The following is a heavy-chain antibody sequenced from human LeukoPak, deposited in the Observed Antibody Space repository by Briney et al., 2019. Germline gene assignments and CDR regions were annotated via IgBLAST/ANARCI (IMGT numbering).Heavy chain of an antibody. D-gene: IGHD2-21*02. V-gene: IGHV1-18*01. Sequence: ASVKVSCKASGYTFTSYGISWVRQAPGQGLEWMGWISAYNGNTNYAQKFQGRVTMTRDTSISTAYMELSRLRSDDTAVYYCARGPRVTAIQYYYYYMDVWGKGTTVTISS. CDR3: ARGPRVTAIQYYYYYMDV. J-gene: IGHJ6*03. CDR1: GYTFTSYG. CDR2: ISAYNGNT.